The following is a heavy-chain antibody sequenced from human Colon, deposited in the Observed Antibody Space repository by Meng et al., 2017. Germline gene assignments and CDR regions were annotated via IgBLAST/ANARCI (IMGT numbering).Heavy chain of an antibody. CDR3: ARDSGYDKNWFDP. J-gene: IGHJ5*02. D-gene: IGHD5-12*01. Sequence: VQLQEAGPGLVRPSETLSLTCTVYGGSVISNSYYWSWIRQHPGKGLEWIGFIYYSGSTNYNPSLKSRVTISVDTSKNQFSLKVSSVTAADTAVYYCARDSGYDKNWFDPWGQGTLVTVSS. CDR2: IYYSGST. CDR1: GGSVISNSYY. V-gene: IGHV4-61*01.